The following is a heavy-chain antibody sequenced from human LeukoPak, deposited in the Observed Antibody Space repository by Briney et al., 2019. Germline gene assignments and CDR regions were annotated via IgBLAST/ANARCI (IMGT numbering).Heavy chain of an antibody. CDR2: ISASGGST. CDR1: GLTFSTYT. Sequence: GGSLRLSCAVSGLTFSTYTMSWVRQAPGKGLEWVSAISASGGSTFYADSVKGRFTVSRDNSKNTQSLQMNSLRPDDTAVYYCAREWGAIAVSGTVDYWGQGTLVTVSS. D-gene: IGHD6-19*01. CDR3: AREWGAIAVSGTVDY. J-gene: IGHJ4*02. V-gene: IGHV3-23*01.